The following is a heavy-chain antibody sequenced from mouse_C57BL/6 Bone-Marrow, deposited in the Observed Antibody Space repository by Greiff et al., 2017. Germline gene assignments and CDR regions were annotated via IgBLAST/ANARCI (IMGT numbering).Heavy chain of an antibody. V-gene: IGHV1-69*01. CDR2: IDPSDSYT. D-gene: IGHD3-1*01. CDR3: ARGGYYLDY. Sequence: VQLQQPGAELVMPGASVKLSCKASGYTFTSYWMHWVKQRPGQGLEWIGEIDPSDSYTNYNQKFKGKSTLTVDKSSSTAYMKLSSLPSDDSAVYYCARGGYYLDYWGQGTTLTVSS. CDR1: GYTFTSYW. J-gene: IGHJ2*01.